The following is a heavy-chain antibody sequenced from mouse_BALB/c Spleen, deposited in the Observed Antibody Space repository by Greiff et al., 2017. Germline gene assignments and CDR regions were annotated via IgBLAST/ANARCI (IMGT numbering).Heavy chain of an antibody. CDR1: GFTFSSFG. V-gene: IGHV5-17*02. J-gene: IGHJ1*01. D-gene: IGHD1-2*01. CDR3: ARSTTTARPLYWYFDV. CDR2: ISSGSSTI. Sequence: EVKLMESGGGLVQPGGSRKLSCAASGFTFSSFGMHWVRQAPEKGLEWVAYISSGSSTIYYADTVKGRFTISRDNPKNTLFLQMTSLRSEDTAMYYCARSTTTARPLYWYFDVWGAGTTVTVSS.